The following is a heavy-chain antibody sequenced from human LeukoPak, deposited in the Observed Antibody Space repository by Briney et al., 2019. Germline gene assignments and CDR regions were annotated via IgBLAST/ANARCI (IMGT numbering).Heavy chain of an antibody. D-gene: IGHD2-2*01. CDR1: GYTFSDYG. CDR2: ISGHNGDT. J-gene: IGHJ4*01. Sequence: GASVKVSCKASGYTFSDYGINWVRQAPGQGLEWMGCISGHNGDTNYAQKLQGRVTMTTDTSTSTAYMELRTLRSGDTAVYYCARDAGGVPPAVSVCGHRSPLTVSS. V-gene: IGHV1-18*01. CDR3: ARDAGGVPPAVSV.